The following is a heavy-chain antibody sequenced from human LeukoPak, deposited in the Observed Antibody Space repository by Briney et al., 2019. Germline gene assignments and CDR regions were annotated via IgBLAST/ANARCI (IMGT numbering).Heavy chain of an antibody. CDR3: ARDPPTSYCSGGSCYSGLFYY. Sequence: ASVKVSCKACGYTFTSYGISWVRQAPGQGLEWMGWISAYNGNTNYAQKLQGRVTMTTDTSTSTAYMELRSLRSDDTAVYYCARDPPTSYCSGGSCYSGLFYYWGQGTLVTVSS. V-gene: IGHV1-18*01. J-gene: IGHJ4*02. D-gene: IGHD2-15*01. CDR2: ISAYNGNT. CDR1: GYTFTSYG.